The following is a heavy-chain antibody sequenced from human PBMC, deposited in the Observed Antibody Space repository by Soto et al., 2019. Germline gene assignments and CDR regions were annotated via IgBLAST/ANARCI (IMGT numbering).Heavy chain of an antibody. CDR2: ISAGGDST. Sequence: GGSLRLSCATSGFTFSNYPMNWVRQAPGKGLEWVSGISAGGDSTYYADSVKGRFTIFRDNSKNSVYLQMNSLRAEDTAVYYCARRVWGQGTLVTVSS. CDR3: ARRV. CDR1: GFTFSNYP. V-gene: IGHV3-23*01. J-gene: IGHJ4*02.